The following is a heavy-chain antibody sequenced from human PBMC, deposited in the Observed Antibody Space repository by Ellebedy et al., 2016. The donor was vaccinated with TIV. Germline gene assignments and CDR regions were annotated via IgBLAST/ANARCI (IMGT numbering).Heavy chain of an antibody. CDR2: ISSNGVTT. CDR3: VKAWHSSSWYSNWFDP. Sequence: GESLKISCSVSGLTFSSYAMHWVRQAPGKGLQYVSAISSNGVTTDYADSVEGRFTISRDNSKNTLYLQMRSLRPEDTAVYYCVKAWHSSSWYSNWFDPWGQGTLVIVPS. CDR1: GLTFSSYA. D-gene: IGHD6-13*01. V-gene: IGHV3-64D*09. J-gene: IGHJ5*02.